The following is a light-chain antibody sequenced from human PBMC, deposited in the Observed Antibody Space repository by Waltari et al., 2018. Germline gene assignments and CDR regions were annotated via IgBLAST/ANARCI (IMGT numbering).Light chain of an antibody. CDR1: SSDVGFYNY. V-gene: IGLV2-14*03. J-gene: IGLJ3*02. CDR3: NSYTGSSSWV. Sequence: QSALTQPASVSGSPGQSITISCTGTSSDVGFYNYVSWYQQYPGKAPKLILYDVFQRPSGVSNRFSGSKSGNTASLTISGLQTEDEGDYYCNSYTGSSSWVFGGGTKLTVL. CDR2: DVF.